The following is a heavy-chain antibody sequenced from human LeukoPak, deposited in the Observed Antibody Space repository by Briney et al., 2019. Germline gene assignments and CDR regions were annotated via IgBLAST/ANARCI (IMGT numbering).Heavy chain of an antibody. V-gene: IGHV4-34*01. CDR1: GGSFSGYY. CDR2: INHSGST. Sequence: SETLSLTCAVYGGSFSGYYWSWIRQPPGKGLEWIGEINHSGSTNYNPSLKSRVTISVDTSKNQFSLKLSSVTAADTAVYYCARGVNYDILTGYYPDAFDIWGQGTMVTVSS. CDR3: ARGVNYDILTGYYPDAFDI. J-gene: IGHJ3*02. D-gene: IGHD3-9*01.